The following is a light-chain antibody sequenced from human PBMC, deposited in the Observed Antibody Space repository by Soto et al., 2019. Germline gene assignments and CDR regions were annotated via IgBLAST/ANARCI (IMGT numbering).Light chain of an antibody. CDR2: GAS. V-gene: IGKV3-15*01. J-gene: IGKJ1*01. CDR1: QSVSSS. Sequence: IIMTKSPATLSVYLGERATLSCRASQSVSSSLAWYQQKPGQAPRLLIYGASTRATGIPARFSGSGSGTEFTLAINSLQSEDFAVYYCQQYNNWWTFGQGTKVDI. CDR3: QQYNNWWT.